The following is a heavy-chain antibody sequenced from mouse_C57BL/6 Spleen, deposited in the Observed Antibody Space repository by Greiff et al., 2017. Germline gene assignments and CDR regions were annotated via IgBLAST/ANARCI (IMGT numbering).Heavy chain of an antibody. V-gene: IGHV1-80*01. Sequence: VQLQQSGAELVKPGASVKISCKASGYAFSSYWMNWVKQRPGTGLEWIGQIYPGDGATNYNGQFKGKATLTADKSSRTAYMQLSRLTSEDSAVYFCARSHYDPLYYASDYWGQGTSVTVSS. J-gene: IGHJ4*01. CDR2: IYPGDGAT. CDR3: ARSHYDPLYYASDY. CDR1: GYAFSSYW. D-gene: IGHD1-1*01.